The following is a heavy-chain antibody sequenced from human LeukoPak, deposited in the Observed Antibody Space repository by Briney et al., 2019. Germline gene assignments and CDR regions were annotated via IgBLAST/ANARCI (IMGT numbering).Heavy chain of an antibody. Sequence: PGGSLRLSCAASGFTFSSYSMNWVRQAPGKGLEWVSYISSSSSTIYYADSVKGRFTISRDNAKNSLYLQMNSLRAEDTAVYYCARVPPYYGDYGDYYYYGMDVWGQGTTVTVSS. CDR2: ISSSSSTI. CDR3: ARVPPYYGDYGDYYYYGMDV. J-gene: IGHJ6*02. D-gene: IGHD4-17*01. CDR1: GFTFSSYS. V-gene: IGHV3-48*04.